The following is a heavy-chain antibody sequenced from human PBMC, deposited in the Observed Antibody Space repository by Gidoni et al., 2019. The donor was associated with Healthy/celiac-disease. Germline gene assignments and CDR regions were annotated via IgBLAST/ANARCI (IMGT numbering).Heavy chain of an antibody. D-gene: IGHD2-21*01. Sequence: QVQLVESGGVVVQPGGSLRLPCAASGFTFHANGIHWVRQAPGKGLGWVSVIWYDGSYKYYSDSVKGRFTISRDNSKNTLDLQMNSLRAEDTAVYYCARMSANYLDYWGQGTLVTVSS. CDR3: ARMSANYLDY. CDR2: IWYDGSYK. J-gene: IGHJ4*02. CDR1: GFTFHANG. V-gene: IGHV3-33*01.